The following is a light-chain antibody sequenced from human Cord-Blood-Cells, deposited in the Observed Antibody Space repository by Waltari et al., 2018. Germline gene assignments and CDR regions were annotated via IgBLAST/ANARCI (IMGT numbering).Light chain of an antibody. CDR1: SSDVGRYNL. V-gene: IGLV2-23*01. J-gene: IGLJ3*02. CDR3: CSYAGSSTWV. Sequence: QSALTQPASVSGSPGQSITISCTGTSSDVGRYNLVSWYHQHPGKAPNLMIYEGSKRPSGVSNRFSGSKAGNTASLTISGLQAEDEADYYCCSYAGSSTWVFGGGTKLTVL. CDR2: EGS.